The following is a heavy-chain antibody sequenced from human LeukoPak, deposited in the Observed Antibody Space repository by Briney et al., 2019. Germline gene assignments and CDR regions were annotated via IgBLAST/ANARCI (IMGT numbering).Heavy chain of an antibody. D-gene: IGHD2-21*02. CDR1: GGSISNYF. J-gene: IGHJ4*02. Sequence: SETLSLTCTVSGGSISNYFWSWIRQPPGKGLEYIGYIYSTGSTNYNPSLESRVTISLDTSKNQFSLRLSSVTAADTAVYYCARCSGDCFWGQGTLVTVSS. V-gene: IGHV4-59*01. CDR3: ARCSGDCF. CDR2: IYSTGST.